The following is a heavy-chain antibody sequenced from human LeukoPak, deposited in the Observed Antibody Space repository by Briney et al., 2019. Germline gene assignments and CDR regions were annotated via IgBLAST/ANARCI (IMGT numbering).Heavy chain of an antibody. V-gene: IGHV3-23*01. D-gene: IGHD3-22*01. J-gene: IGHJ4*02. CDR2: ISGSGGST. CDR1: GFTFSSYA. CDR3: AKDGSGYSEYYFDY. Sequence: GGSLRLSCAASGFTFSSYAMSWVRQAPGRGLEWVSAISGSGGSTYYADSVKGRFTISRDNSKNTLYLQMNSLRAEDTAVYYCAKDGSGYSEYYFDYWGQGTLVTVSS.